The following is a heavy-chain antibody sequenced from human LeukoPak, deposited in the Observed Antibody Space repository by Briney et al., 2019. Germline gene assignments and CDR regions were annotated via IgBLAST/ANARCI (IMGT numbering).Heavy chain of an antibody. CDR1: GFTFGDYA. Sequence: GGSLRLSCTASGFTFGDYAMNWVRQAPGKGLEWVSFIYSGGNTHYSDSVKGRFTISRDNSKNTLYLQMNSLRAEDTAVYYCARRAGEYSHPYDYWGQGTLVTVSS. CDR3: ARRAGEYSHPYDY. CDR2: IYSGGNT. D-gene: IGHD2/OR15-2a*01. V-gene: IGHV3-53*01. J-gene: IGHJ4*02.